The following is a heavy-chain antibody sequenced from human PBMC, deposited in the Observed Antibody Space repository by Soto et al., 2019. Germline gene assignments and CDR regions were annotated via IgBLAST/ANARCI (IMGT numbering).Heavy chain of an antibody. V-gene: IGHV3-30*18. J-gene: IGHJ4*02. D-gene: IGHD3-16*02. CDR2: ISYDGSDK. CDR1: GFTFSSYA. CDR3: SKDLDGLQGLVDSSFCFDY. Sequence: GGSLRLSCAASGFTFSSYAMRWVRQAPGKGLEWVAVISYDGSDKYYADSVKGRFTISRDNSKNTLYLQMNSLRAEDTAVYYCSKDLDGLQGLVDSSFCFDYWGQGT.